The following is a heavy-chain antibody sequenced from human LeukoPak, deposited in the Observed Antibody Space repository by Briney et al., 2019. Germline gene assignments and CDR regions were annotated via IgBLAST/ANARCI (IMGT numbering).Heavy chain of an antibody. CDR2: IYNGGST. CDR1: VGSFSGYH. D-gene: IGHD2-15*01. CDR3: ARHLGVIAATSNWFDP. Sequence: SETLSLTCAVYVGSFSGYHWNWIRQPPGKGLEWIGSIYNGGSTYYNPSLESRVTISVDTSKNQFSLRLSSVTAADTAVYYCARHLGVIAATSNWFDPWGQGTLVTVSS. V-gene: IGHV4-34*01. J-gene: IGHJ5*02.